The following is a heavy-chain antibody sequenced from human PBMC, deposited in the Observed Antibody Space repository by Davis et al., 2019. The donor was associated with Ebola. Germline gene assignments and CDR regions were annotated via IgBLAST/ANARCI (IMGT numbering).Heavy chain of an antibody. D-gene: IGHD2-2*01. CDR3: ARGRFCSSTSCYLYYYYGMDV. Sequence: ASVKVSCKASGYPFTNYDINWVRQAPGQGLEWMGWMNPNSGNTDYAQKFQGRVTMTRDTSITTAYMELSSLRSTDTAVYYCARGRFCSSTSCYLYYYYGMDVWGQGTTVTVSS. CDR2: MNPNSGNT. V-gene: IGHV1-8*01. CDR1: GYPFTNYD. J-gene: IGHJ6*02.